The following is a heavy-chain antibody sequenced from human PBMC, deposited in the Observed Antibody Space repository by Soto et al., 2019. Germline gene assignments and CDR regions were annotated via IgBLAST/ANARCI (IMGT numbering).Heavy chain of an antibody. V-gene: IGHV3-21*04. CDR3: ARVRVNWFDP. Sequence: EVQLVESGGGLVKPGGSLRLSCAASGFTFSTYSMNWVRQAPGKGLEWVSSISSSSSYTNYADSVKGRFTISRDNAKNSLYLQMNSLRAEDTAVYYCARVRVNWFDPWGQGTLVTVSS. CDR2: ISSSSSYT. CDR1: GFTFSTYS. J-gene: IGHJ5*02.